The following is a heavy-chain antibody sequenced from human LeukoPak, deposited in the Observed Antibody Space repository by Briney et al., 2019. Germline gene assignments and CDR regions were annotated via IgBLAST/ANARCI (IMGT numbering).Heavy chain of an antibody. V-gene: IGHV1-69*13. CDR1: GGTFSSYA. J-gene: IGHJ4*02. D-gene: IGHD3-10*01. CDR3: ARDVYGSGPTPFDY. Sequence: SVKVSCKASGGTFSSYAISWVRQAPGQGLEWMGGIIPIFGTANYAQKYQGRVTITADESTSTAYMELSSLRSEDTAVYYCARDVYGSGPTPFDYWGQGTLVTVSS. CDR2: IIPIFGTA.